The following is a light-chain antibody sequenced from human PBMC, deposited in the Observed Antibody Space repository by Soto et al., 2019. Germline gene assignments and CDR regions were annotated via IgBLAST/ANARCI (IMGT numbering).Light chain of an antibody. CDR1: QSVSSN. CDR3: QQYNNWPGL. Sequence: ETVMTQSPAILSVSPGERASLSCRASQSVSSNLAWYQQKPGQAPRLLIYGASTRATGVPARFSGSGSGTEFTLTISSLQSEDFAVYYCQQYNNWPGLFGPGTKVDMK. J-gene: IGKJ3*01. CDR2: GAS. V-gene: IGKV3-15*01.